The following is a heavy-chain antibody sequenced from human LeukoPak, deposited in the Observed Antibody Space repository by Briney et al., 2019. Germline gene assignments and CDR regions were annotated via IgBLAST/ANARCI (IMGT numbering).Heavy chain of an antibody. V-gene: IGHV1-69*01. D-gene: IGHD3-10*01. CDR2: IIPIFGTA. CDR3: ARGGSVTSATSFDY. Sequence: SVKVSCQASGGTFSSYAISWVRQAPGQGLEWMGGIIPIFGTANYAQKFQGRVTITADESTSTAYMELSSLRSEDTAVYYCARGGSVTSATSFDYWARKPWSPSPQ. CDR1: GGTFSSYA. J-gene: IGHJ4*02.